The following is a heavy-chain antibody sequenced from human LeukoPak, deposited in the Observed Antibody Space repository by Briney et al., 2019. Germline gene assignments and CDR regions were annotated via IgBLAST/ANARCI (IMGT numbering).Heavy chain of an antibody. CDR3: ARPSAATYPGGEKQNYYGMDV. V-gene: IGHV4-39*01. CDR1: GGSISSSSYH. Sequence: SETLSLTCTVSGGSISSSSYHWGWIRQPPGKGLEWIGSIYYSGSTYYNPSLKSRVTISVDTSKNQFSLKLSSVTAADTAVYYCARPSAATYPGGEKQNYYGMDVWGQGTTVTVSS. CDR2: IYYSGST. D-gene: IGHD3-10*01. J-gene: IGHJ6*02.